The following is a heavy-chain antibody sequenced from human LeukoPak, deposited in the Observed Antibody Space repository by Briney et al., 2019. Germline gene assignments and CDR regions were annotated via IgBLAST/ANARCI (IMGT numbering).Heavy chain of an antibody. CDR3: ARSGYSSDYFDY. J-gene: IGHJ4*02. V-gene: IGHV4-4*07. D-gene: IGHD6-19*01. CDR1: GGSICSYY. Sequence: PSETLSLTCTVSGGSICSYYWIFMRQPPGKARQWFGRIYTSGSTNYNPSLKSRVTMSVDTSKNQFSLKLSSVTAADTAVYYCARSGYSSDYFDYWGQGTLVTVSS. CDR2: IYTSGST.